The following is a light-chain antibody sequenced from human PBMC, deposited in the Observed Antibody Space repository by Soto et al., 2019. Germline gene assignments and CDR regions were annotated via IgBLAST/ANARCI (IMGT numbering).Light chain of an antibody. Sequence: QSALAQPPSASGTPGQRVTISCSGSASNIGSKTVDWYQHLPGTAPKLLIHRTFQRPSGVPARFSGSKSDTSASLAISGLQSEDEADYYCAAWDDTLDEYACGTGTKVTV. CDR3: AAWDDTLDEYA. V-gene: IGLV1-44*01. J-gene: IGLJ1*01. CDR2: RTF. CDR1: ASNIGSKT.